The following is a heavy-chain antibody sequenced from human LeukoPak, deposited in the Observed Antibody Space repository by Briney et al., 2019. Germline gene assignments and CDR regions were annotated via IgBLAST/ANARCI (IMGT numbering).Heavy chain of an antibody. D-gene: IGHD3-22*01. CDR1: GFTFSSYW. CDR2: IKQDGSQK. V-gene: IGHV3-7*01. Sequence: GGSLRVSCAASGFTFSSYWMTWVRQAPGKGLEWVANIKQDGSQKFYLDSVKGRFTISRDNAKESLFLQMNSLRAEDTAVYYCARHYDSTAYSLDYWGQGTLATVSS. J-gene: IGHJ4*02. CDR3: ARHYDSTAYSLDY.